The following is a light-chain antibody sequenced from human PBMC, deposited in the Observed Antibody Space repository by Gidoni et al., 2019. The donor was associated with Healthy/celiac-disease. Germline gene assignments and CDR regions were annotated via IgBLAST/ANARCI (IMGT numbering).Light chain of an antibody. CDR3: QQYNSYPLT. CDR1: QSISSW. J-gene: IGKJ3*01. CDR2: KAS. Sequence: DIQMTPSPSTRSASVGDRVTITCRASQSISSWLAWYQQKPGKAPKLLIYKASSLESGVPSRFSGSGSGTEFTLTISSLQPDDFATYYCQQYNSYPLTFGPGTKVDIK. V-gene: IGKV1-5*03.